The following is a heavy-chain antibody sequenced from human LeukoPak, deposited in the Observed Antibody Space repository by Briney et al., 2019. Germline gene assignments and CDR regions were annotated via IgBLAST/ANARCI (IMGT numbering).Heavy chain of an antibody. CDR2: FYTTGST. CDR3: ARDVYASETYYVGH. J-gene: IGHJ4*02. CDR1: GASISSGDYY. D-gene: IGHD3-10*01. V-gene: IGHV4-61*02. Sequence: SQTLSLTCTVSGASISSGDYYWSWIRQPAGKGLESIGRFYTTGSTNYNPSLKSRVTISVDTARNQFSLKLSSVTAADTAVYYCARDVYASETYYVGHWGQGILVTVSS.